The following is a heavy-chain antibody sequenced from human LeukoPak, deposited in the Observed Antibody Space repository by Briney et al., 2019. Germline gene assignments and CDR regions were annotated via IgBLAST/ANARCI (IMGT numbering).Heavy chain of an antibody. V-gene: IGHV3-21*01. J-gene: IGHJ4*02. Sequence: GGYLSLSCAASGFTFSSYSMNWRRQAPGKGLEWVSSISSSSSYIYYADSVKGLFTISTDNAKNSLYLQMNSLRAEDTAVYYCARAQELADFDYWGQGTLVTVSS. CDR1: GFTFSSYS. D-gene: IGHD6-13*01. CDR3: ARAQELADFDY. CDR2: ISSSSSYI.